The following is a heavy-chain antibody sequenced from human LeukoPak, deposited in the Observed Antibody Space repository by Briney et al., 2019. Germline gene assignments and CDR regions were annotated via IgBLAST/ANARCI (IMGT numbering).Heavy chain of an antibody. J-gene: IGHJ3*02. CDR1: DGSISSSNYY. CDR3: ARSFKGEAFDI. V-gene: IGHV4-39*07. CDR2: IYYTGST. Sequence: SETLSLTCTVSDGSISSSNYYWGWIRQPPGKGLEWIGSIYYTGSTYYSPSLKSRVTISVDTSKNQFSLKLSSVTAADTAVYYCARSFKGEAFDIWGQGTMVTVSS.